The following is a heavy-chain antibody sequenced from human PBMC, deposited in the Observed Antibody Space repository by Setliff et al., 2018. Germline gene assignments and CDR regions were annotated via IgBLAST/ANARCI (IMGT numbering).Heavy chain of an antibody. CDR2: VYPGDSET. CDR1: GYRFXGXX. CDR3: ARQFSGDPFDY. Sequence: PGEXXXISXQAYGYRFXGXXXXWVRQMPGKGLEWMGIVYPGDSETKYGPSXQGQVTISADKSTGTAYLQWSSLKTSDTAMYYCARQFSGDPFDYWGQGTLVTVSS. D-gene: IGHD7-27*01. J-gene: IGHJ4*02. V-gene: IGHV5-51*01.